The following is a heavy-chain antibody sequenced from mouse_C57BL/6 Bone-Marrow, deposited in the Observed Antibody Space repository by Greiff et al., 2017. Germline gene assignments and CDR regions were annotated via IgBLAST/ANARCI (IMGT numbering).Heavy chain of an antibody. J-gene: IGHJ4*01. CDR2: INYDGSST. CDR1: GFTFSDYY. CDR3: ARDLYYYGSSPYYAMDY. Sequence: EVKLVESEGGLVQPGSSMKLSCTASGFTFSDYYMAWVRQVPEKGLEWVANINYDGSSTYYLDSLKSRFIISRDNAKNILYLQMSSLKSEDTATYYCARDLYYYGSSPYYAMDYWGQGTSDTVSS. D-gene: IGHD1-1*01. V-gene: IGHV5-16*01.